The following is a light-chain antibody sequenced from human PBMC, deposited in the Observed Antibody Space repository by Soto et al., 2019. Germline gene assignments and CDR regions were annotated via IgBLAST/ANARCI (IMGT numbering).Light chain of an antibody. V-gene: IGLV2-23*02. J-gene: IGLJ1*01. CDR3: CSYAGSSTYV. CDR2: EVS. CDR1: RSDVGSYNL. Sequence: QSVLTQPASVSGSPGQSITISCPGNRSDVGSYNLVSWYQQHPGKAPKLMIYEVSKRPSGVSNRFSGSKSGNTASLTISGLQAEDEADYYCCSYAGSSTYVFGTGTRSPS.